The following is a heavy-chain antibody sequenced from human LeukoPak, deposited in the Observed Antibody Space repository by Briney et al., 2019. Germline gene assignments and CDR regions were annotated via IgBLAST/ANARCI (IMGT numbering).Heavy chain of an antibody. J-gene: IGHJ4*02. CDR2: IRNSGNTI. Sequence: PGGSLRLSCAVSGFTLSSYNMNWVRQAPGKGLEWVSYIRNSGNTIYYADSVKGRFTISRDPAKNSLYLQMNNLRVEDTAIYYCARRGYHDSSGYDYWGQGTPVTVSS. CDR1: GFTLSSYN. D-gene: IGHD3-22*01. CDR3: ARRGYHDSSGYDY. V-gene: IGHV3-48*01.